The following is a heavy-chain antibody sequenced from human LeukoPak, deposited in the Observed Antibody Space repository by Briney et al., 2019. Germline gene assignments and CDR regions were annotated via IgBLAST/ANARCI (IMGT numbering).Heavy chain of an antibody. V-gene: IGHV4-39*07. CDR2: ISYSGAT. D-gene: IGHD3-22*01. CDR1: GGTVTSSTYF. CDR3: ARPYYHDSRIDP. J-gene: IGHJ5*02. Sequence: SETLSLTCTLSGGTVTSSTYFWGWIRQPPGKGLEWIGSISYSGATYYNPSLKSRVSMSVHTSKNQFSLKLSSVTAADTAVYYCARPYYHDSRIDPWGQGILVTVSS.